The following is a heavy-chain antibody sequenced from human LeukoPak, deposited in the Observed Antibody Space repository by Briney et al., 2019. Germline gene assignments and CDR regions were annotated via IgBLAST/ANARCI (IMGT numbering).Heavy chain of an antibody. V-gene: IGHV4-59*01. J-gene: IGHJ5*02. Sequence: SEILSLTCTVSGGSLSSYYWSWIRQPPGKGLEWIGYICYSGSTNYNPSLKSRVTISVDTSKNQFSLKLSSVTAADTAVYYCARDWGYDSSGYYTYNWFDPWGQGTLVTVSS. D-gene: IGHD3-22*01. CDR3: ARDWGYDSSGYYTYNWFDP. CDR1: GGSLSSYY. CDR2: ICYSGST.